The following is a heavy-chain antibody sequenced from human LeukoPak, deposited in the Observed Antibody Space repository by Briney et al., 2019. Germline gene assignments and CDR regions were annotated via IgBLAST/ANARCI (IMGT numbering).Heavy chain of an antibody. D-gene: IGHD3-10*01. V-gene: IGHV5-51*01. CDR1: GYSFTSYW. CDR3: ARRAFHYGSGRHRSYKLYGMDV. J-gene: IGHJ6*02. Sequence: GESLKISCKGSGYSFTSYWIGWVRQMPGKGLEWMGIIYPGDSDTRYSPSFQGQVTISADKSISTAYLQWSSLKASDTAMYYCARRAFHYGSGRHRSYKLYGMDVWGQGTTVTVSS. CDR2: IYPGDSDT.